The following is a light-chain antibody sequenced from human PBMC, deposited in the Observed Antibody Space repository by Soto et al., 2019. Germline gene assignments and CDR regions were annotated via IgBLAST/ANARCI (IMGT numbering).Light chain of an antibody. CDR3: LLSYNAARV. CDR2: DTS. CDR1: TGAVTSNHH. J-gene: IGLJ2*01. V-gene: IGLV7-46*01. Sequence: QAVVTQEPSLTVSPGGTVTLTCGSSTGAVTSNHHPYWFQQKAGQAPRTLIYDTSNKHSWTPDRFSGFLLGDKAALTLSGAEPEDEAQYYCLLSYNAARVFGGGTKLTVL.